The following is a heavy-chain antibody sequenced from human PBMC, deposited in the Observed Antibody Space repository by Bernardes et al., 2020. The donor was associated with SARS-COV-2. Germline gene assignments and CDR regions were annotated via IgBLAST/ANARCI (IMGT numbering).Heavy chain of an antibody. D-gene: IGHD4-17*01. CDR3: ARFGDYGRAFDY. J-gene: IGHJ4*02. V-gene: IGHV4-30-2*01. Sequence: YTNESTYYKLSLKSRVTISIDTSKNQFSLNLSSVTAADTAVYYCARFGDYGRAFDYWGQG. CDR2: YTNEST.